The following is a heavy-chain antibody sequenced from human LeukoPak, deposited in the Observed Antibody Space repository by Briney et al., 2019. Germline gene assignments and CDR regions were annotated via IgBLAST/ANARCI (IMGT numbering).Heavy chain of an antibody. Sequence: PSETLSLTCSVSGGSITRYYWSWIRQPPGKGLEWTGSVYFTGSTNYNPSLKSRVTISVDTSKNQFSLKLSSVTAADTAVYYCARALSSGWYYYFDYWGQGTLVTVSS. D-gene: IGHD6-19*01. CDR3: ARALSSGWYYYFDY. CDR2: VYFTGST. J-gene: IGHJ4*02. CDR1: GGSITRYY. V-gene: IGHV4-4*08.